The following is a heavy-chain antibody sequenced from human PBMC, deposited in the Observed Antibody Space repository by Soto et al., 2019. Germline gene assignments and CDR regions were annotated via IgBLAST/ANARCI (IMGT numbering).Heavy chain of an antibody. CDR3: ARDDGSDPGRFDP. J-gene: IGHJ5*02. Sequence: GASVKVSCKASGYTFTSYGFSWVRQAPGQGLEWMGWINAYSTYTDYAQNLQGRVTMTTDRSTSTAYMELRSLRSDDTAVYYCARDDGSDPGRFDPWGQGTLVTVSS. CDR1: GYTFTSYG. CDR2: INAYSTYT. V-gene: IGHV1-18*01. D-gene: IGHD6-19*01.